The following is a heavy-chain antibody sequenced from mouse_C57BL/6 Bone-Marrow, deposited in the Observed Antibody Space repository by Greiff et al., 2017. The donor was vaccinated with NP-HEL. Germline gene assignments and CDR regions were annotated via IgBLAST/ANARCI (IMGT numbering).Heavy chain of an antibody. Sequence: VQLQQPGAELVKPGASVKLSCKASGYTFTSYWMHWVKQRPGQGLEWIGMIHPNSGSTNYNEKFKSKATLTVDKSSSTAYMQLSSLTSEDSAVYYCERGGRYYDSTLWYFDVWGTGTTVTVSS. CDR2: IHPNSGST. V-gene: IGHV1-64*01. CDR3: ERGGRYYDSTLWYFDV. CDR1: GYTFTSYW. J-gene: IGHJ1*03. D-gene: IGHD1-1*01.